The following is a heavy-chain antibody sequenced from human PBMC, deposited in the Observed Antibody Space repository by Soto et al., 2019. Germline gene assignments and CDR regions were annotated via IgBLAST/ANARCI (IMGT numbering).Heavy chain of an antibody. Sequence: EVQLLDSGGGSVQPGGSLRLSCAASGFTFNTYTMNWVRQAPGKGLEWVSAIIGSGGGTYYADSVKGRFTISRDNSKNTLYLQMISLRAEDTAVYYCAKGSSGHYDSFDSWGQGTLVTVSS. CDR3: AKGSSGHYDSFDS. V-gene: IGHV3-23*01. D-gene: IGHD3-22*01. J-gene: IGHJ4*02. CDR2: IIGSGGGT. CDR1: GFTFNTYT.